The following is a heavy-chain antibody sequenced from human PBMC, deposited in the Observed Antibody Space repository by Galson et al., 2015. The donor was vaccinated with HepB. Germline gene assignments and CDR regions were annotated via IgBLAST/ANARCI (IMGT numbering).Heavy chain of an antibody. CDR3: AKVMPNGIAVASRASDI. CDR2: ISGSGGST. V-gene: IGHV3-23*01. J-gene: IGHJ3*02. CDR1: GFTFSSYA. D-gene: IGHD6-19*01. Sequence: SLRLSCAASGFTFSSYAMSWVRQAPGKGLEWVSAISGSGGSTYYADSVKGRFTISRDNSKNTLYLQMNSLRAEDTAVYYCAKVMPNGIAVASRASDIWGQGTMVTVSS.